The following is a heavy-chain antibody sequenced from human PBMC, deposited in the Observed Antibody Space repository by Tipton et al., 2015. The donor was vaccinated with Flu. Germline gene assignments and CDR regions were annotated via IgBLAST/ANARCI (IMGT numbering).Heavy chain of an antibody. D-gene: IGHD2-15*01. Sequence: LVKPGGGLIQPGGSLRLSCAASGLTVSSNYISWVRQAPGKGLQWVSVIYTGGSTYYTPSVRGRFTVSKDNSKNTVYLQMNSLRAEDTALYYCARQVDSATDYFDLWGQGTLVTVSS. CDR1: GLTVSSNY. V-gene: IGHV3-53*01. CDR3: ARQVDSATDYFDL. CDR2: IYTGGST. J-gene: IGHJ5*02.